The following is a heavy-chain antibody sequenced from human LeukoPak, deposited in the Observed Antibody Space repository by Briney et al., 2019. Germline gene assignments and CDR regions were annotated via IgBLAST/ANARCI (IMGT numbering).Heavy chain of an antibody. D-gene: IGHD6-19*01. CDR1: RYTFTGYY. CDR3: ATSLSPQWLVSQDY. CDR2: INPNSGGT. J-gene: IGHJ4*02. Sequence: ASVKVSCKASRYTFTGYYMHWVRQAPGQGLEWMGRINPNSGGTNYAQKFQGRVTMTRDTSISTAYMELSRLRSDDTAVYYCATSLSPQWLVSQDYWGQGTLVTVSS. V-gene: IGHV1-2*06.